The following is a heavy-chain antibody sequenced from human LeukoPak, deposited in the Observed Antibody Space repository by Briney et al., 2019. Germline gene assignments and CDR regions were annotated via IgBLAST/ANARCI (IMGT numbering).Heavy chain of an antibody. CDR3: ARVSCGYNCHYAMDV. J-gene: IGHJ6*02. D-gene: IGHD5-18*01. CDR1: GYTFASYG. CDR2: VSAHSGNT. Sequence: ASVKVSCKASGYTFASYGISWLRQAPRQGLEWVGWVSAHSGNTKYAERVQGRASMTADTSTSTAYMELRSLRSDDTALYYCARVSCGYNCHYAMDVWGQGTTVTVSS. V-gene: IGHV1-18*01.